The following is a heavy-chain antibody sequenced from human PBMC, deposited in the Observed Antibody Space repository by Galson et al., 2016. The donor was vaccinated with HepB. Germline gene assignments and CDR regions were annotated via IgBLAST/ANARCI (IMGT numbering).Heavy chain of an antibody. J-gene: IGHJ5*01. CDR2: INHSGST. V-gene: IGHV4-34*01. Sequence: ETLSLTCAVFSGSFSRYYRSWVRQPPGKGLELIGEINHSGSTKYNPSLKGRVSISLDTSKNQFSLRLTSVTAADTAVYYCARDWTFGWFDSWGQGTLVTVSS. CDR1: SGSFSRYY. CDR3: ARDWTFGWFDS. D-gene: IGHD3/OR15-3a*01.